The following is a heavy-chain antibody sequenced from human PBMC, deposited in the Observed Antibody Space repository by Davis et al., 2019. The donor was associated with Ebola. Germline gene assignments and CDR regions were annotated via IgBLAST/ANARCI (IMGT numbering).Heavy chain of an antibody. D-gene: IGHD5-24*01. Sequence: PGGSLRLSCAASGFTFSNAWMSWVRQAPGKGLEWVSAISGSGGSTYYADSVKGRFTISRDNSKNTLYLQMNSLKAEDTAVYYCAKVSRRDGYKERWKTTYYYYGMDVWGQGTTVTVSS. J-gene: IGHJ6*02. CDR2: ISGSGGST. V-gene: IGHV3-23*01. CDR1: GFTFSNAW. CDR3: AKVSRRDGYKERWKTTYYYYGMDV.